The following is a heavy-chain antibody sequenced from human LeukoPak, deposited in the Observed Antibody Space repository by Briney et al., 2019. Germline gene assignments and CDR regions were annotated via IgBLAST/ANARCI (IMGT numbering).Heavy chain of an antibody. CDR1: GFIFSDHY. CDR2: ISSSGTTI. CDR3: ARRDPLSYQLGTLNFDH. J-gene: IGHJ4*02. D-gene: IGHD1-26*01. V-gene: IGHV3-11*04. Sequence: GGSLRLSCVASGFIFSDHYMDWVRQAPGKGLEWVSYISSSGTTIYYADSVKGRFTISRDNAKNSLYLEMNSLTAEDTAVYYCARRDPLSYQLGTLNFDHWGQGTLVTVSS.